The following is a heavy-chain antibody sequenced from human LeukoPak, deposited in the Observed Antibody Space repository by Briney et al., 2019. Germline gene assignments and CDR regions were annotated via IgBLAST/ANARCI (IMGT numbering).Heavy chain of an antibody. D-gene: IGHD5-12*01. CDR1: GFTFSSYA. CDR2: ISSGGST. J-gene: IGHJ4*02. Sequence: GGSLRLSCSASGFTFSSYAMHWVRQALGKGLEYVSAISSGGSTYYADSVKGRFTISRDNSKSTLYLQMSSLRPEDTALYYCVTALASGRGYSSYANWGQGTLVTVCS. V-gene: IGHV3-64D*09. CDR3: VTALASGRGYSSYAN.